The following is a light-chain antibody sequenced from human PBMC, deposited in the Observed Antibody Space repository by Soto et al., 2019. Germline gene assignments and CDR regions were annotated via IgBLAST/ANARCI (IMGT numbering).Light chain of an antibody. CDR1: SSDVGGYNY. Sequence: QSALTQPASVSGSPGQSITISCTGTSSDVGGYNYVSWYQQHPGKAPKLMIYDVSNRPSGVSNRFSGSKSGNTASLTISGPPAEDEADYYCSSYTSSSTPVVFGGGTQLTVL. CDR2: DVS. V-gene: IGLV2-14*01. J-gene: IGLJ2*01. CDR3: SSYTSSSTPVV.